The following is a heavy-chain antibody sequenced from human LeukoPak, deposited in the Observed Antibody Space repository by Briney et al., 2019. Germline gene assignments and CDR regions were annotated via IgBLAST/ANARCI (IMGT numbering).Heavy chain of an antibody. CDR2: INHSGST. V-gene: IGHV4-34*01. J-gene: IGHJ3*02. D-gene: IGHD3-22*01. CDR1: GGSFSGYY. CDR3: ARGAMIVSAFDI. Sequence: SETLSLTCAVYGGSFSGYYWSWIRQPPGKGLEWIGEINHSGSTNYNPSLKSRVTISVDTSKNQFSLKLSSVTAADTAVYYCARGAMIVSAFDIWGQGTMVTVPS.